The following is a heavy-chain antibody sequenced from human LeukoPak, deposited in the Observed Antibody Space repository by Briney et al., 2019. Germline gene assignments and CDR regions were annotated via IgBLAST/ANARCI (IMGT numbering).Heavy chain of an antibody. V-gene: IGHV3-48*04. CDR1: GFIFSSYG. Sequence: GGSLRLSCAASGFIFSSYGMHWVRQAPGKGLEWVSLINSLSPRAISYGDSVKGRFTTSRDVATSSLFLQMSSLKVEDRAIFYWAGHARGSYLVHWGQGILVTVST. CDR2: INSLSPRAI. J-gene: IGHJ4*02. D-gene: IGHD6-6*01. CDR3: AGHARGSYLVH.